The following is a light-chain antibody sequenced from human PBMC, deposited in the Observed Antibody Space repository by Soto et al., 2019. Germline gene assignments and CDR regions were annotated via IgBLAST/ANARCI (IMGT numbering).Light chain of an antibody. J-gene: IGKJ5*01. Sequence: VLTQSPGTLSLSPGESATLPCRASQTVSITYLTWYQQKPCQAHRLLIFGASKRATGIPDRFSGSGSGRDFTLTISGLEPQDFAVYYCQQYGSSPIISFGQGTRREIK. CDR2: GAS. CDR1: QTVSITY. V-gene: IGKV3-20*01. CDR3: QQYGSSPIIS.